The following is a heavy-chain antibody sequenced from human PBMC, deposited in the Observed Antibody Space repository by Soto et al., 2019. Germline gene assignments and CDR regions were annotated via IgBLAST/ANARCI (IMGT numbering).Heavy chain of an antibody. V-gene: IGHV4-31*03. D-gene: IGHD3-16*02. CDR3: ARDPYVYVWGSWRYRYYYYGMDV. J-gene: IGHJ6*02. CDR2: IYYSGST. CDR1: GGSISSGGYY. Sequence: SETLSLTCTVSGGSISSGGYYWSWIRQHPGKGLEWIGYIYYSGSTYYNPSLKSRVTISVDTSKNQFSLKLSSVTAADTAVYYCARDPYVYVWGSWRYRYYYYGMDVWGQGTTVTVSS.